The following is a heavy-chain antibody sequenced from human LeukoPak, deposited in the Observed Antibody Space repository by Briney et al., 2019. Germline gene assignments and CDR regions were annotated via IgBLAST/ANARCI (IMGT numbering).Heavy chain of an antibody. CDR3: ARDIGSLIDY. V-gene: IGHV3-30*02. J-gene: IGHJ4*02. Sequence: GGSLRLSCAASGFTFSSYGMHWVRQAPGKGLEWVAFIRYDGSNKYYADSVKGRFTISRDSSKNTLYLQMNSLRAEDTAVYYCARDIGSLIDYWGQGTLVTVSS. CDR2: IRYDGSNK. D-gene: IGHD3-16*02. CDR1: GFTFSSYG.